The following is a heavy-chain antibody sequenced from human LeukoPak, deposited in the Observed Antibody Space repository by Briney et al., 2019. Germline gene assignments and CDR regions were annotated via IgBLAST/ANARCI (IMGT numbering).Heavy chain of an antibody. CDR1: GYTFTSYD. J-gene: IGHJ4*02. CDR2: MNPNSGNT. Sequence: ASVKVFCKASGYTFTSYDINWVRQASGQGLEWMGWMNPNSGNTGYAQKFQGRVTMTRNTSISTAYMELSSLRSEDTAVYYCARGRRLEWLKRTIDYWGQGTLVSVSS. D-gene: IGHD3-3*01. CDR3: ARGRRLEWLKRTIDY. V-gene: IGHV1-8*01.